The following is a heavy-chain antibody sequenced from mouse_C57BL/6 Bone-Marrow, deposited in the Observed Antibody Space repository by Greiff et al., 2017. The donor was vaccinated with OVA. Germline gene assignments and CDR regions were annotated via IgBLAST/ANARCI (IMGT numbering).Heavy chain of an antibody. V-gene: IGHV1-82*01. CDR2: IYPGDGDT. CDR1: GYAFSSSW. D-gene: IGHD2-10*02. Sequence: QVQLQQSGPELVKPGASVKISCKASGYAFSSSWMNWVKQRPGKGLEWIGRIYPGDGDTNYHGKFKGKATMTADKSYSTAYMQLSSRTSEDSAVYFCARHEYGYYASYFDYWGQGTTLTVSS. CDR3: ARHEYGYYASYFDY. J-gene: IGHJ2*01.